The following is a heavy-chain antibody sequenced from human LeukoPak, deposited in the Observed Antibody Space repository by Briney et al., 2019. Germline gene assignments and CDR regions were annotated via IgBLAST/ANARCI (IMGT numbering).Heavy chain of an antibody. CDR2: INPSGGST. CDR1: GYTFTGYY. J-gene: IGHJ3*02. D-gene: IGHD3-22*01. Sequence: ASVKVSCKTSGYTFTGYYTHWVRQAPGQGLEWMGMINPSGGSTAYAQNFQGRLSMTRDTSTSTAYMELRSLRSDDTAVYYCARGDPTITYYYDSSGPDAFDIWGQGTMVTVSS. CDR3: ARGDPTITYYYDSSGPDAFDI. V-gene: IGHV1-46*01.